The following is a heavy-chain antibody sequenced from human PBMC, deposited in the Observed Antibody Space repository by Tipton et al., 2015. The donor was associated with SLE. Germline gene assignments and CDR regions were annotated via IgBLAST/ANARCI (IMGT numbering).Heavy chain of an antibody. V-gene: IGHV4-34*01. CDR3: ARVLGYYDSSGYYF. D-gene: IGHD3-22*01. J-gene: IGHJ4*02. Sequence: TLSLTCAVYGGSFSGYYWSWIRQPPGKGLEWIGEINHSGSTNYNPSLKSRVTISVDTSKNQFSLKLSSVTAADTAVYYCARVLGYYDSSGYYFWGQGTLVTVSS. CDR2: INHSGST. CDR1: GGSFSGYY.